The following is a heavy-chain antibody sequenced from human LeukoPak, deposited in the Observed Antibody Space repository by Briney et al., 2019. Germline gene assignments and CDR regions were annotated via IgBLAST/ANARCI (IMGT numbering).Heavy chain of an antibody. D-gene: IGHD5-12*01. J-gene: IGHJ4*02. Sequence: GESLKISCKGSGYSFATHWIGWVRQMPGKGLGWMGVIYPGDSDTRYSPSFQGQVTFSADKSITTAYLQWTSLKASDTAMYYCARRAVSAYDFFDFWGQGTLVTVSS. CDR3: ARRAVSAYDFFDF. V-gene: IGHV5-51*01. CDR1: GYSFATHW. CDR2: IYPGDSDT.